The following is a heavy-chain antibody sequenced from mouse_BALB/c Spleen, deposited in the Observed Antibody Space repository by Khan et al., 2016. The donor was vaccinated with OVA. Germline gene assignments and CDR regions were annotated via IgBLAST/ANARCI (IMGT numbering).Heavy chain of an antibody. V-gene: IGHV3-2*02. CDR3: ARDGSRYNYAMDD. CDR1: GYSITSDYA. J-gene: IGHJ4*01. CDR2: ISYSGST. D-gene: IGHD2-3*01. Sequence: EVQLQESGPGLVKPSQSLSLTCTVTGYSITSDYAWNWIRQFPGNKLEWMGYISYSGSTNYNPDLKSRISITRDTSKNQFFLQLNSVTTKDTATYYCARDGSRYNYAMDDWGQGTSVTVSS.